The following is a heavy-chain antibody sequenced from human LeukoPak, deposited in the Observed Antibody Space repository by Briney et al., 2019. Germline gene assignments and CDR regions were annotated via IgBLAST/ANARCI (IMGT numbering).Heavy chain of an antibody. Sequence: QPGRSLRLSCAASGFTFSSYAMHWVRQAPGKGLEWVAVISYDGSNKYYADSVKGRLTISRDNSKNTLYLQMNSLRAEDTAVYYCARDALLWFGELFGYAGYWGQGTLVTVSS. CDR1: GFTFSSYA. D-gene: IGHD3-10*01. CDR2: ISYDGSNK. V-gene: IGHV3-30*04. CDR3: ARDALLWFGELFGYAGY. J-gene: IGHJ4*02.